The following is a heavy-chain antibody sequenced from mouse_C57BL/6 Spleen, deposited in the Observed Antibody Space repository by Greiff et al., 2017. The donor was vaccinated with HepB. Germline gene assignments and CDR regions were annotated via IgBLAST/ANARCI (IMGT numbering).Heavy chain of an antibody. CDR3: AIYSNYWFAY. V-gene: IGHV1-69*01. Sequence: VQLQQPGAELVMPGASVKLSCKASGYTFTSYWMHWVKQRPGQGLEWIGEIDPSDSYTNYNQKFKGKSTLTVDKSSSTAYMQLSSLTSEDSAVYYCAIYSNYWFAYWGQGTLVTVSA. CDR2: IDPSDSYT. J-gene: IGHJ3*01. CDR1: GYTFTSYW. D-gene: IGHD2-5*01.